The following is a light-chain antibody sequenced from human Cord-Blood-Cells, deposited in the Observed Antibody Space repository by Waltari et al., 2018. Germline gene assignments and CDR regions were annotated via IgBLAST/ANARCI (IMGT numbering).Light chain of an antibody. Sequence: DIQMTQSPSSLSASVGDRVTITCRASQSISSYLNWYQQKPGKAHKLLIYAASSLQSGVPSRFSGIGSGTDFTLTISSLQPEDFATYYCQQSYSTPFTFGPGTKVDIK. CDR2: AAS. V-gene: IGKV1-39*01. CDR3: QQSYSTPFT. J-gene: IGKJ3*01. CDR1: QSISSY.